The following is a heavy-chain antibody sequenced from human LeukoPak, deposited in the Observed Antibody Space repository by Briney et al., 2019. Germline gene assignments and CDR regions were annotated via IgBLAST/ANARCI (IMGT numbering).Heavy chain of an antibody. D-gene: IGHD5-24*01. CDR3: ASGSLGDGYGVGDYYQYMDV. J-gene: IGHJ6*03. CDR1: GGTFNSYA. CDR2: IMPLFGTA. V-gene: IGHV1-69*05. Sequence: SVKVSCKASGGTFNSYAISWVRQAPGQGLEWMGGIMPLFGTANYAQEFQGRVTFTTDESASPAYMEVSSLRSEDTAVYYCASGSLGDGYGVGDYYQYMDVWGKGTTVTVSS.